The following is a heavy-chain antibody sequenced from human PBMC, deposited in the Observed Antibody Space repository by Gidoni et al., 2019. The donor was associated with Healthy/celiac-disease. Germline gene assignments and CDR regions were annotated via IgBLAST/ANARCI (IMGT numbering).Heavy chain of an antibody. CDR3: AKGPLGAAGGYYFDY. V-gene: IGHV3-9*01. D-gene: IGHD6-13*01. CDR1: GFTFDAYA. J-gene: IGHJ4*02. Sequence: EVQLVESGGGLVQPGRSLRLSCAASGFTFDAYAMHWVRQAPGKGLEWVSGISWNSGSIGYADSVKGRFTISRDNAKNSLYLQMNSLRAEDTALYYCAKGPLGAAGGYYFDYWGQGTLVTVSS. CDR2: ISWNSGSI.